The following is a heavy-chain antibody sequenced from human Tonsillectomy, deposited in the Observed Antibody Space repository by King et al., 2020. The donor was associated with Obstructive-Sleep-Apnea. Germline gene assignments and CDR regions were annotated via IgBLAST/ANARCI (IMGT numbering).Heavy chain of an antibody. Sequence: VQLVESGGGLVKPGGSLRLSCAASGFTFSNAWMNCVRQAPGKGLDWVGRIKSRTDGGTTDFAAPVKGRFTISRDDSKNTLYLQMTSLKTEDTAVYYCTTALPGIAPNWGQGTLVTVSS. CDR3: TTALPGIAPN. CDR1: GFTFSNAW. CDR2: IKSRTDGGTT. D-gene: IGHD6-13*01. J-gene: IGHJ4*02. V-gene: IGHV3-15*01.